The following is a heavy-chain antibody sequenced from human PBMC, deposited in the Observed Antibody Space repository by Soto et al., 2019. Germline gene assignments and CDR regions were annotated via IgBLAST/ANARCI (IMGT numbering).Heavy chain of an antibody. Sequence: SETLSRTCAVSGYSISSGYYWGWIRQPAWKGLEWIGSIYHSGITYYNPSLKSRVTISVDPSKNQFSPKLSSVTAADTAVYYCERDYRYCTNGVCYNGWFDPWGQGTLVTVS. V-gene: IGHV4-38-2*02. CDR3: ERDYRYCTNGVCYNGWFDP. J-gene: IGHJ5*02. CDR1: GYSISSGYY. D-gene: IGHD2-8*01. CDR2: IYHSGIT.